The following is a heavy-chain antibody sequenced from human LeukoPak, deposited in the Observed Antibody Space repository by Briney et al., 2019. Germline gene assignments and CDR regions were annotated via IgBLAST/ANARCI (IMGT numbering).Heavy chain of an antibody. V-gene: IGHV3-7*01. Sequence: GGSLRLSCAASGFTFTNYWMIWVRQAPGKGLEWVANINEDGSQKYYVGSVEGRFTISRDNAKNSVYLQMNSLRAEDTAMYYCASSSYSSSSSWGQGTLVTVSS. J-gene: IGHJ5*02. CDR2: INEDGSQK. CDR1: GFTFTNYW. CDR3: ASSSYSSSSS. D-gene: IGHD6-6*01.